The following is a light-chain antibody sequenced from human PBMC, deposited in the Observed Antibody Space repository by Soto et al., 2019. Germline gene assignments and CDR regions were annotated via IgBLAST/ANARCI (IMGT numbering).Light chain of an antibody. Sequence: DIQMTQSPSSLSASVGDRVTITCRASQNIDTYLNWYQQKPGKAPKVLISVASRLQTGVPSRFSGSGSGTVFTLTITSLQAEDFATYFCQQSYTTPWTFGQGTGVEVK. CDR2: VAS. CDR3: QQSYTTPWT. J-gene: IGKJ1*01. CDR1: QNIDTY. V-gene: IGKV1-39*01.